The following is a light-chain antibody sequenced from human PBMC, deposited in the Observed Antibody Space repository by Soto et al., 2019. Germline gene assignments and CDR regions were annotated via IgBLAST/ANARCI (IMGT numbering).Light chain of an antibody. J-gene: IGLJ1*01. V-gene: IGLV7-43*01. CDR2: STS. CDR3: LLYYGGAYV. CDR1: TGAVTSGHY. Sequence: QAVVTQEPSLTVSPGGTVTLTCASSTGAVTSGHYPNWFQQKPGQAPRALIYSTSYKHSWTPARFSGSLLGDKAALTLSGVQTEDEAEYYCLLYYGGAYVFGTGTKLTVL.